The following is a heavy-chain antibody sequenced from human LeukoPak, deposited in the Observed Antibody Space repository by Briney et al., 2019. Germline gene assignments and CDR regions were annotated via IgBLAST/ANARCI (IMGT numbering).Heavy chain of an antibody. D-gene: IGHD1-26*01. V-gene: IGHV4-59*01. Sequence: SETLSLTCTVSGGSISTSYWSWIRQPPGKGLEWIGYISYSGDTKDNPSLRSRVSISVDTSKNQFSLKLTSVTAADTAVYYCARDLWELQSAFDLWGQGTLVTVSS. J-gene: IGHJ3*01. CDR2: ISYSGDT. CDR1: GGSISTSY. CDR3: ARDLWELQSAFDL.